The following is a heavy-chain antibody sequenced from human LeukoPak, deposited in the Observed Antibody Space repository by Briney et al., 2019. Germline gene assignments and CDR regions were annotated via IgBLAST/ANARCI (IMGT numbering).Heavy chain of an antibody. D-gene: IGHD3-22*01. Sequence: SGGSLRLSCIASGFTFDDYAMHWVRQAPGKGLEWVSGISWNSGSIGYADSVKGRFTISRDNAKNSLYLQMNSLRAEDMALYYCAKGPSMSSGYYFDYWGQGTLVTVSS. CDR3: AKGPSMSSGYYFDY. CDR2: ISWNSGSI. CDR1: GFTFDDYA. J-gene: IGHJ4*02. V-gene: IGHV3-9*03.